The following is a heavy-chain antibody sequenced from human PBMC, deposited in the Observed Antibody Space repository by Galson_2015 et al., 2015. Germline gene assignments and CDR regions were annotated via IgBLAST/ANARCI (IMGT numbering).Heavy chain of an antibody. Sequence: SLRLSCAASGFTFDDYAMHWVRHAPGKGLEWVSGISWNSGSIGYADSVKGRFTISRDNARNSLYLQMNSLRAEDTALYYCAKDMKGVIVAAFDYWGQGTLVTVSS. CDR1: GFTFDDYA. J-gene: IGHJ4*02. CDR3: AKDMKGVIVAAFDY. V-gene: IGHV3-9*01. D-gene: IGHD3-16*02. CDR2: ISWNSGSI.